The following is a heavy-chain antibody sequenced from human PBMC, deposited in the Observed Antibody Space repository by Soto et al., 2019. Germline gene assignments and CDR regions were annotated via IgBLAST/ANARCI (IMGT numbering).Heavy chain of an antibody. V-gene: IGHV1-18*01. CDR1: GYTFTSYG. CDR3: ARVADYRGLDYYYYYMDV. Sequence: ASVKVSCKASGYTFTSYGISWVRQAPGQGLEWMGWISAYNGNTNYAQKLQGRVTMTTDTSTSTAYMELRSLRSDDTAVYYCARVADYRGLDYYYYYMDVWGKGTTVTVSS. CDR2: ISAYNGNT. D-gene: IGHD4-4*01. J-gene: IGHJ6*03.